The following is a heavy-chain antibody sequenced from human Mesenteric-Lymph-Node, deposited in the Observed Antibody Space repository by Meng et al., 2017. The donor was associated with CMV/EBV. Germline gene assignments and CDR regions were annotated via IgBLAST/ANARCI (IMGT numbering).Heavy chain of an antibody. CDR1: GYTFISYG. CDR2: ISAYNGYT. V-gene: IGHV1-18*01. J-gene: IGHJ6*02. Sequence: ASVKVSCKASGYTFISYGISWVRQAPGQGLEWMGWISAYNGYTKYAQKFEGRITMTTDTSTSTAYMELRGLRSDDTAMYYCAREGELVPANYGMDVWGQGTTVTVSS. D-gene: IGHD2-2*01. CDR3: AREGELVPANYGMDV.